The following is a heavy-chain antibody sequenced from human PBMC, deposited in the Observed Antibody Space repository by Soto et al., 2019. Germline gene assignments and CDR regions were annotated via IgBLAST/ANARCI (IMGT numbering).Heavy chain of an antibody. V-gene: IGHV4-59*08. CDR3: ARRGQLVAVSRYYMDV. J-gene: IGHJ6*03. CDR1: GGSISSYY. Sequence: SETLSLTCTVSGGSISSYYWSWIRQPPGKGLEWIGYIYYSGSTNYNPSLKSRVTISVDTSKNQFSLKLSSVTAADTAVYYCARRGQLVAVSRYYMDVWGKGTTVTVSS. CDR2: IYYSGST. D-gene: IGHD6-6*01.